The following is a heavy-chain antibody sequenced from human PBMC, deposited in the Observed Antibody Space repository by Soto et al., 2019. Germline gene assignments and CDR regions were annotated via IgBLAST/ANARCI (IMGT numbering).Heavy chain of an antibody. Sequence: EVQLLESGGGLVQPGGSLRLSCAASGFRLSDSAVSWVRQAPGKGLEWVSSLTVTGDSAFYSDSVKGRFTISRDISKSTLFRKMNGRRAEDTAVYYWGKNVCSSPACYPYYSSVDVGGRGTPV. CDR3: GKNVCSSPACYPYYSSVDV. J-gene: IGHJ6*03. D-gene: IGHD2-15*01. V-gene: IGHV3-23*01. CDR1: GFRLSDSA. CDR2: LTVTGDSA.